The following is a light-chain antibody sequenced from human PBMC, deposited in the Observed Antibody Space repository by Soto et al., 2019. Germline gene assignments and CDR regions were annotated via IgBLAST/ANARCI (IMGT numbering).Light chain of an antibody. CDR3: QSYDGILSGPVV. CDR1: RSNIGAGFD. Sequence: QSVLTQPPSVSGAPGQRVTISCTGTRSNIGAGFDVHWYQQLPGTAPKLLIYDNNNRPSGVPDRFSGSKSGTSASLAITGLQSEEEADYYCQSYDGILSGPVVFVGGTQLT. J-gene: IGLJ2*01. V-gene: IGLV1-40*01. CDR2: DNN.